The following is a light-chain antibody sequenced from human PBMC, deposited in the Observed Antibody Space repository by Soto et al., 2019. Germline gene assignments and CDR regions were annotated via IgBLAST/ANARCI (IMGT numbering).Light chain of an antibody. V-gene: IGLV7-46*01. J-gene: IGLJ3*02. CDR2: DTE. Sequence: QAVVTQEPSLTVSPGGTVSLTCGSSTGDVTSGHFPYWFQLNPGQVPRTLIYDTENQPSCTPARFSGSLLGGKAVLTLSGAQPEDEAEYDCLLSYSGPRVFGGGTKLTVL. CDR3: LLSYSGPRV. CDR1: TGDVTSGHF.